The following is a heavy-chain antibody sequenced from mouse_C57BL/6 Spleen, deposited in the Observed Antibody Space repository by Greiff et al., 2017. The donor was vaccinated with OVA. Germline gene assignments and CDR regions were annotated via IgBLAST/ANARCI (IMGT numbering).Heavy chain of an antibody. CDR2: ISSGGSYT. J-gene: IGHJ4*01. V-gene: IGHV5-6*01. CDR3: ARHGAYYSNSDAMDY. D-gene: IGHD2-5*01. CDR1: GFTFSSYG. Sequence: EVQVVESGGDLVKPGGSLKLSCAASGFTFSSYGMSWVRQTPDKRLEWVATISSGGSYTYYPASVKGRFTISRDNAKNTLYLQMSSLKPEDTAMYYCARHGAYYSNSDAMDYWGQGTSVTVSS.